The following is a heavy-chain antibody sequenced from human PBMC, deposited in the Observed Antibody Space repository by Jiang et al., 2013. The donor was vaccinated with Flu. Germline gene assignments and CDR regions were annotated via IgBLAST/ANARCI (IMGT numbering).Heavy chain of an antibody. V-gene: IGHV4-39*01. D-gene: IGHD3-22*01. J-gene: IGHJ5*02. Sequence: LLKPSETLSLTCTVSGGSISSSSYYWGWIRQPPGKGLEWIGNIYYSGNTHYNPSLKSRVTISVDTSKNQFSLKLSSVTAADTAVYYCARLRYYYESSGYWGNWFDPWGQGTLVTVSS. CDR1: GGSISSSSYY. CDR3: ARLRYYYESSGYWGNWFDP. CDR2: IYYSGNT.